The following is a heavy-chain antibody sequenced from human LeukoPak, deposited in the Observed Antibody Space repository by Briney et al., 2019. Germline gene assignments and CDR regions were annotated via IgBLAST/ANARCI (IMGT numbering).Heavy chain of an antibody. CDR3: ARDSPPFDQ. CDR2: IYISGST. V-gene: IGHV4-4*07. J-gene: IGHJ4*02. CDR1: GGSISNDY. Sequence: PSETLSLTCTVSGGSISNDYWSWIRQPAGKGLEWIGRIYISGSTNYNSSFNSPLAMSIDASKNEFSLKLSSVTAADTAVYYCARDSPPFDQWGQGTLVTVFS.